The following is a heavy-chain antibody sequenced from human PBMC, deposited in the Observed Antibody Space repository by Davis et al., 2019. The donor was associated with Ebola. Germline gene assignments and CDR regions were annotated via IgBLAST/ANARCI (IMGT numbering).Heavy chain of an antibody. CDR3: AKDRVYSSSWFDY. J-gene: IGHJ4*02. CDR1: GFTVSSNH. D-gene: IGHD6-13*01. V-gene: IGHV3-21*01. Sequence: GESLKISCAASGFTVSSNHMIWVRQAPGTGLSLFSSISSGSSYIYYADSVRGRFTISRDNAKNSLYLQMNSLRAEDMAVYYCAKDRVYSSSWFDYWGQGTLVTVSS. CDR2: ISSGSSYI.